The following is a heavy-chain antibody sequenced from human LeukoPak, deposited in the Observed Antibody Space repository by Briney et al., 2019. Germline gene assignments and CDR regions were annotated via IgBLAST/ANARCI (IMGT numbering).Heavy chain of an antibody. CDR2: IYHSGST. Sequence: SETLSLTCTVSGGSISNGGYYWSWVRQPPGKGLGWIGYIYHSGSTYYSPSLKSRVTISVDTSKNQFSLKLSSVTAADTAVYYCAREPYYYDSSGYYSDAFDIWGQGTMVTVSS. V-gene: IGHV4-30-2*01. D-gene: IGHD3-22*01. CDR3: AREPYYYDSSGYYSDAFDI. CDR1: GGSISNGGYY. J-gene: IGHJ3*02.